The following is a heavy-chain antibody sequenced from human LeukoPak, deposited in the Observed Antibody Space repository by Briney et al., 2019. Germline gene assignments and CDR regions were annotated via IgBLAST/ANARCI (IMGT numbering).Heavy chain of an antibody. J-gene: IGHJ4*02. CDR2: SYDGSNK. CDR3: ARAHDYNFWSGYFDY. D-gene: IGHD3-3*01. Sequence: SYDGSNKYYADSVKGRFTISRDNSKNTLYLQMNSLRAEDTAVYYCARAHDYNFWSGYFDYWGQGTLVTVSS. V-gene: IGHV3-30-3*01.